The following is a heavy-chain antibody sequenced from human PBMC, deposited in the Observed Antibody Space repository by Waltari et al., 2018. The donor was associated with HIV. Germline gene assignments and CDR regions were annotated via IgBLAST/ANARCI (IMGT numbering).Heavy chain of an antibody. CDR3: ARGTKPAPYNGWPRGAFDI. D-gene: IGHD5-12*01. CDR2: IDHRGRT. V-gene: IGHV4-34*01. J-gene: IGHJ3*02. CDR1: GGCLTDDY. Sequence: VQQHQWGSGLLTPSETRALICTVDGGCLTDDYWTSVRQAPSKGLEWTGEIDHRGRTNYNPSLRSRVTISFDMSNNQFSLRLTSVTPSDSAVYVCARGTKPAPYNGWPRGAFDIWGQGTVVTVSS.